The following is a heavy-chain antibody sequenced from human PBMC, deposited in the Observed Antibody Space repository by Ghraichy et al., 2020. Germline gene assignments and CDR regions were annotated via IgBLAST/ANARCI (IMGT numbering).Heavy chain of an antibody. CDR1: GGSISSSSYF. J-gene: IGHJ4*02. V-gene: IGHV4-39*01. D-gene: IGHD1-26*01. Sequence: SETLSLTCTVSGGSISSSSYFWGWIRQPPGKGLEWIGSIYYSGSTYYNPSLKSRVTISVDTSTNQFSLKVRSVTAADTAVYYCASSGSSLGEYYFDYWGRGTLVTVSS. CDR2: IYYSGST. CDR3: ASSGSSLGEYYFDY.